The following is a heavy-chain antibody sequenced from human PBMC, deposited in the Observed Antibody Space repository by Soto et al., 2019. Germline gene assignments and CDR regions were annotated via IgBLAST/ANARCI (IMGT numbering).Heavy chain of an antibody. Sequence: PGGSLRLSCAASGFTFSSYAMHWVRQATGKGLEWVAVISYDGSNKYYADSVKGRFTISRDNSKNTLYLQMNSLRAEDTAVYYCARGITMIVVVTYALDAFDIWGQGTMVPVSS. CDR3: ARGITMIVVVTYALDAFDI. J-gene: IGHJ3*02. D-gene: IGHD3-22*01. CDR2: ISYDGSNK. V-gene: IGHV3-30-3*01. CDR1: GFTFSSYA.